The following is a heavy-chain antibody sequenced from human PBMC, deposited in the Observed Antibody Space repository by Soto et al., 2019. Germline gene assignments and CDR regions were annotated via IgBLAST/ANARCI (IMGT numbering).Heavy chain of an antibody. D-gene: IGHD5-12*01. CDR2: IWYDGSNK. CDR3: ARGVATVSAFDI. Sequence: QVQLVESGEGVVQPGGSLRLSCAGSGFTFSSYGMHWVRQAPGKGLEWVAVIWYDGSNKYYADSVKGRFTISRDNSKNTLYLQMNSLRAEDTAVYYCARGVATVSAFDIWGQGTMVTVSS. J-gene: IGHJ3*02. V-gene: IGHV3-33*01. CDR1: GFTFSSYG.